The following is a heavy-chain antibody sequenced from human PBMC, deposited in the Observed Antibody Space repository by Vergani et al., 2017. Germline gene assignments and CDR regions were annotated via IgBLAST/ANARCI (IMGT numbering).Heavy chain of an antibody. Sequence: QVQLPESGPGLVKPSETLSLTCTVSGGSISSYYWSWIRQPPGKGLEWIGYIYYSGSTNYNPSLKSRVTISVDTSKNQFSLKLSSVTAADTAVYYCASYQASSSYNWFDPWGQGTLVTVSS. J-gene: IGHJ5*02. V-gene: IGHV4-59*01. CDR1: GGSISSYY. CDR3: ASYQASSSYNWFDP. CDR2: IYYSGST. D-gene: IGHD6-6*01.